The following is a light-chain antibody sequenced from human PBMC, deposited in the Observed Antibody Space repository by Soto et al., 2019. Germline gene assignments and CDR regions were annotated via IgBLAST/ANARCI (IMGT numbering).Light chain of an antibody. CDR3: QQSYSIPYT. Sequence: DIQMTQSPYSLSASVGDRVTITCRASQTISSYLNWYQQKPGKAPKLLIYAASSLQSGVPSRFSGSGSGTDFTLTINSLQPEDFATYYCQQSYSIPYTFAQGTKLEIK. V-gene: IGKV1-39*01. CDR2: AAS. CDR1: QTISSY. J-gene: IGKJ2*01.